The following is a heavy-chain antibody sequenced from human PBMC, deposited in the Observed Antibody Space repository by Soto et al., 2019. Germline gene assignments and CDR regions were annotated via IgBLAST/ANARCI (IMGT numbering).Heavy chain of an antibody. J-gene: IGHJ4*02. V-gene: IGHV1-2*02. CDR3: ARGLGSSGYDLRVGPNDY. Sequence: QVQLVQSGAEVKKPGASVKVSCKASGYTFTGYYMHWVRQAPGQGLEWMGWINPNSGGTNYAQKFQGRVTMTRDTSISTAYMELSRLRSDDTAVYYCARGLGSSGYDLRVGPNDYWGQGTLVTVSS. CDR2: INPNSGGT. CDR1: GYTFTGYY. D-gene: IGHD5-12*01.